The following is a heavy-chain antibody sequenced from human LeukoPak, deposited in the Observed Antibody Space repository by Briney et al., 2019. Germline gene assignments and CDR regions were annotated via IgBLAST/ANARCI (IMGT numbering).Heavy chain of an antibody. D-gene: IGHD6-13*01. CDR2: INPNSGGT. CDR3: AKDAYSGFSGSFYSDY. J-gene: IGHJ4*02. V-gene: IGHV1-2*02. CDR1: GYTFTGYY. Sequence: ASVKVSCTASGYTFTGYYLHWVRQAPGQGLEWMGWINPNSGGTNYPQKFQGRVTMTRDTSISTAYMELTGLRSDDTAVYYCAKDAYSGFSGSFYSDYWGQGTLVTVSS.